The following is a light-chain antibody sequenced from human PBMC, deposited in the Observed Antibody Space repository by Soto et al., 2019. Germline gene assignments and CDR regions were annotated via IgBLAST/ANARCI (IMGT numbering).Light chain of an antibody. Sequence: DIQLTQSPSSLSASVGDRVTITCRASQGISNLLAWHQQKPGKAPKSLIKTTSILQSGVPSRFSGCGSETDFTLTVSGVQPGDVATYYCQQYGAYPRTFGQGTRR. CDR3: QQYGAYPRT. J-gene: IGKJ5*01. CDR2: TTS. CDR1: QGISNL. V-gene: IGKV1-16*01.